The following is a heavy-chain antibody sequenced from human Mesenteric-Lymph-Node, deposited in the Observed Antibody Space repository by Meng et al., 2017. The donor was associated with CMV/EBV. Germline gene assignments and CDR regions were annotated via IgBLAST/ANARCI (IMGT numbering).Heavy chain of an antibody. CDR3: ARGVQY. CDR2: ISSSGTAI. D-gene: IGHD1-1*01. Sequence: GESLKTSCAAPGFTFSSYEMNWVRQAPGKGLQWVSYISSSGTAIYYADSVKGRFTISRDNAKNSLYLQMNSLRAEDTAVYYCARGVQYWGQGTLVTVSS. CDR1: GFTFSSYE. J-gene: IGHJ4*02. V-gene: IGHV3-48*03.